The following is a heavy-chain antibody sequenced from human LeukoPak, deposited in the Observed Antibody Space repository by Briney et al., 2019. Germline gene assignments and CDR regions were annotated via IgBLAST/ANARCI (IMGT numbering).Heavy chain of an antibody. D-gene: IGHD4-11*01. CDR2: ISGSGGST. Sequence: GGSLRLSCVVSGFTFSSYAMSWVRQAPGKGLEWVSGISGSGGSTYYADSVRGRFTISRDNSKNTLYLQMNSLRAEDTAVYYCANPPTVTSFDSWGQGTLVTVSS. V-gene: IGHV3-23*01. J-gene: IGHJ4*02. CDR3: ANPPTVTSFDS. CDR1: GFTFSSYA.